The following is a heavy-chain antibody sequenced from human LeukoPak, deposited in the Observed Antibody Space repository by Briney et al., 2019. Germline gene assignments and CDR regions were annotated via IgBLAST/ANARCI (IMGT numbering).Heavy chain of an antibody. J-gene: IGHJ5*02. V-gene: IGHV3-23*01. CDR1: GFTFSSYA. CDR2: ISGSGGST. CDR3: AKDRRGSFWFDP. Sequence: GGSLRLSCAASGFTFSSYAMSWVRQAPGKGLEWVSAISGSGGSTYYADSVKGRFTISRDNSKSTLYLQMNSLRAEDTAVYYCAKDRRGSFWFDPWGQGTPVTVSS.